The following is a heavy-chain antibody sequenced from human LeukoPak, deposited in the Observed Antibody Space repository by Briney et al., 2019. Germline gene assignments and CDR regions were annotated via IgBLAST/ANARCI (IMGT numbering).Heavy chain of an antibody. CDR2: ISGSGGST. J-gene: IGHJ4*02. V-gene: IGHV3-23*01. CDR3: AKSDDYNDRYYFVS. D-gene: IGHD5-24*01. CDR1: GFTFSSYA. Sequence: GGSLRLSCVISGFTFSSYAMSWVRQAPGKGLEWVSGISGSGGSTYYADSVKGRFTISRDNSKNTLYLQMNSLRAEDTAVYYCAKSDDYNDRYYFVSWGQGTLVTVSS.